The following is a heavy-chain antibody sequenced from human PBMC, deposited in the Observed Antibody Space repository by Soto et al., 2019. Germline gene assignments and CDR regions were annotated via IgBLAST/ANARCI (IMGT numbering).Heavy chain of an antibody. V-gene: IGHV1-69*02. CDR1: GGTFSSYT. J-gene: IGHJ4*02. CDR3: ARGLMTTVTTSDY. Sequence: QVQLVQSGAEVKKPGSSVKVSCKASGGTFSSYTISWVRQAPGQGLEWMGRIIPILGIANYAPKFQGRVTITADKSTSTAYMELSSLRSEDTAVYYCARGLMTTVTTSDYWGQGTMVTVSS. D-gene: IGHD4-17*01. CDR2: IIPILGIA.